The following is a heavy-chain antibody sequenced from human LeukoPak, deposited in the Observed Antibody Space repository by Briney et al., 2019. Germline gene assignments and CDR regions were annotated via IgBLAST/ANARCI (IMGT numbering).Heavy chain of an antibody. CDR1: GYSFTSYW. Sequence: GEPLKISCQGSGYSFTSYWIGWVRQMPGKGLEWMGIIYPGDSDTRYSPSFQGQVTISADKSISTAYLQWSSLKASDTAMYYCAIFDFLFGEIDNWFDPWGQGTQVTVSS. CDR2: IYPGDSDT. CDR3: AIFDFLFGEIDNWFDP. D-gene: IGHD3-16*01. J-gene: IGHJ5*02. V-gene: IGHV5-51*01.